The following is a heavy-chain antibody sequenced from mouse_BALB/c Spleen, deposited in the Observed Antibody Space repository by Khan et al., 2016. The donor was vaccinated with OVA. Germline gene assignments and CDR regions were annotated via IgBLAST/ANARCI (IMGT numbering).Heavy chain of an antibody. Sequence: EVQLQESGPGLVKPSQSLSLTCTVTGYSITSDFAWNWVRQFPGNKLEWMGYISFSGSTSYGPSLKSRLSITRDTSKNQFFLHLSSVTTEDTATYYCIRSVYYAHAYAMDYWGQGTSVTVSS. V-gene: IGHV3-2*02. CDR3: IRSVYYAHAYAMDY. D-gene: IGHD2-1*01. CDR2: ISFSGST. J-gene: IGHJ4*01. CDR1: GYSITSDFA.